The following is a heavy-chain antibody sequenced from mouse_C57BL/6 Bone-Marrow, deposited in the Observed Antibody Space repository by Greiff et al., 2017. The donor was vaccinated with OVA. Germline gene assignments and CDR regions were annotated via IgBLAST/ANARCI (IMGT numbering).Heavy chain of an antibody. Sequence: DVQLVESGEGLVKPGGSLKLSCAASGFTFSSYAMSWVRQTPETRLEWVAYISSGGDYIYYADTVQGRFTISRDNARNTLYLQMSSLKSEDTAMYYCTREEGPHYFDYWGQGTTLTVSS. CDR1: GFTFSSYA. CDR3: TREEGPHYFDY. CDR2: ISSGGDYI. D-gene: IGHD3-3*01. J-gene: IGHJ2*01. V-gene: IGHV5-9-1*02.